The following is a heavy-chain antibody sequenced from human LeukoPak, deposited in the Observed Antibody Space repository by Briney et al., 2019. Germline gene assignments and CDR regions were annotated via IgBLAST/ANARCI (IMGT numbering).Heavy chain of an antibody. CDR3: ANIAVAEVAFDY. Sequence: GGSLRLSCAASGFTVSSNYMSWVRQAPGKGLEWVSVIYSGGSTYYPDHEKGRFNTTSDNSKHTPYLQLKSLHAADTPVYYCANIAVAEVAFDYWGQGTLVTVSS. CDR1: GFTVSSNY. J-gene: IGHJ4*02. CDR2: IYSGGST. V-gene: IGHV3-66*01. D-gene: IGHD6-19*01.